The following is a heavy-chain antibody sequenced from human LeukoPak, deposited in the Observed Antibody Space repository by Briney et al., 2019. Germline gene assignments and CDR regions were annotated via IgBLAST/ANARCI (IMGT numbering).Heavy chain of an antibody. D-gene: IGHD1-26*01. CDR3: AKGGSYAPLDY. CDR2: ISTSGGDT. CDR1: GFTFTDSA. J-gene: IGHJ4*02. V-gene: IGHV3-23*01. Sequence: GGSLRLPCVASGFTFTDSAMTWVRQAPGKGLEWVSAISTSGGDTIYTDSVKDRFTISRDNSKNTLYLQMNSLRAEDTAIYYCAKGGSYAPLDYWGQGTLVTVSS.